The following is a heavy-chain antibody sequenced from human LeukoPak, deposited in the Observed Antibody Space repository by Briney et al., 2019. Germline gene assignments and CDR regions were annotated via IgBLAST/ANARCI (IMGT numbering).Heavy chain of an antibody. CDR1: GYTFTGYY. CDR3: ARVYSYGYPLDY. D-gene: IGHD5-18*01. V-gene: IGHV1-2*06. J-gene: IGHJ4*02. Sequence: ASVKVSCKASGYTFTGYYMHWVRQAPGQGLEWMGRINPNSGGTNYAQKFQGRVTMTRDTSISTAYMELSRLRSDDTAVYYCARVYSYGYPLDYWGQGTLVTVSS. CDR2: INPNSGGT.